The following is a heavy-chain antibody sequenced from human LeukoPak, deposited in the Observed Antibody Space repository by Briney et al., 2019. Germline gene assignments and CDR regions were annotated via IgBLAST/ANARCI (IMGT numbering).Heavy chain of an antibody. CDR1: GFTFSSYS. J-gene: IGHJ4*02. V-gene: IGHV3-21*01. Sequence: PGGSLRLSCAATGFTFSSYSMNWVRHAPGKGLGLVSSISSSSSYIYYADSVKGRFTISRDNAKNSLYLQMNSLRAEDTAVYYCARDRQLADWGQGTLVTVSS. D-gene: IGHD6-13*01. CDR2: ISSSSSYI. CDR3: ARDRQLAD.